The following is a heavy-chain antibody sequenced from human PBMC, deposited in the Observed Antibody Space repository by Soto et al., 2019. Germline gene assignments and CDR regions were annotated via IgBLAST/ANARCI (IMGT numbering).Heavy chain of an antibody. D-gene: IGHD2-15*01. CDR1: GFTFSGYG. CDR2: LANDGSYQ. J-gene: IGHJ4*02. CDR3: ARSIGGSSYYPPDY. Sequence: QVQLVESGGGVVQPGGSLRLSCGASGFTFSGYGMHWVRQSPGEGLEWVAILANDGSYQYYAESVKGRFTISRDNSKNTLYLQMDSLRPEDTAVYYCARSIGGSSYYPPDYWGQGTLVTVSS. V-gene: IGHV3-30*03.